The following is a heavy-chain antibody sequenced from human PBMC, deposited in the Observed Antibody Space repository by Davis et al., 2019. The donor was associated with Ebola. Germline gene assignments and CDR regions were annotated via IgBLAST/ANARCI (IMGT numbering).Heavy chain of an antibody. Sequence: SVTVSCKASGGTFSSYAISWVRQAPGQGLEWMGGIIPIFGTANYAQKFQGRVTITADESTSTAYMELSSLRSEDTAVYYCARGPGYYYYYMDVWGKGTTVTVSS. V-gene: IGHV1-69*13. J-gene: IGHJ6*03. CDR3: ARGPGYYYYYMDV. CDR2: IIPIFGTA. D-gene: IGHD2-2*01. CDR1: GGTFSSYA.